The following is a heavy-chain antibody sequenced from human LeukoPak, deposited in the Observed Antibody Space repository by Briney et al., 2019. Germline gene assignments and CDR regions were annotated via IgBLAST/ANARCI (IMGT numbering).Heavy chain of an antibody. Sequence: LETLSLTCTVSGGSISSYYWSWIRQPPGKGLEWIGYIYYSGSTYYNPSLKSRVTISVDTSKNQFSLKLSSVTAADTAVYYCARALHGDSLGWFDPWGQGTLVTVSS. CDR3: ARALHGDSLGWFDP. J-gene: IGHJ5*02. V-gene: IGHV4-59*01. D-gene: IGHD4-17*01. CDR1: GGSISSYY. CDR2: IYYSGST.